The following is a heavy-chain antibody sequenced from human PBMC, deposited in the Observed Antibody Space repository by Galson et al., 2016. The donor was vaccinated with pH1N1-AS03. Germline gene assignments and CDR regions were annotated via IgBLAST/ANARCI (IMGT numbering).Heavy chain of an antibody. CDR2: ISPTGETT. J-gene: IGHJ4*02. CDR1: GFIFSGNS. CDR3: AKCDVSCQHSTLDY. D-gene: IGHD2-2*01. Sequence: SLRLSCAASGFIFSGNSMSWVRQAPGKGLEWVAAISPTGETTPYADSVKGRFIISRDNSKNTLFLEMDSLRAADTAVYYCAKCDVSCQHSTLDYWGQGTLVTVSS. V-gene: IGHV3-23*01.